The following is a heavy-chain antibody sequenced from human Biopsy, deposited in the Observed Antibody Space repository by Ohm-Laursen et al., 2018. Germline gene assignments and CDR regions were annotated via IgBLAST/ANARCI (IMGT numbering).Heavy chain of an antibody. J-gene: IGHJ3*01. CDR2: ISGRGAT. V-gene: IGHV4-59*01. D-gene: IGHD3-3*01. CDR3: ARLYRLDDYWNDDPPDAFDV. CDR1: GGSIRSDY. Sequence: PSETLSLTWTVSGGSIRSDYWSWIRQSPRKGLEWIGHISGRGATNYNPSLRGRVTISVDTSKNQFSLKLSSVTAADTAVFFCARLYRLDDYWNDDPPDAFDVWGQGTMVTVSS.